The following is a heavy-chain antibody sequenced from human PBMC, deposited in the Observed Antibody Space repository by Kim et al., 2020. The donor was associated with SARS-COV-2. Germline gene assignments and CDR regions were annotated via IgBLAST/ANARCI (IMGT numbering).Heavy chain of an antibody. CDR1: GFTFSSYG. J-gene: IGHJ6*02. V-gene: IGHV3-30*18. D-gene: IGHD6-19*01. Sequence: GGSLRLSCVASGFTFSSYGMHWVRQAPGKGLEWVAVISYDESNKNYADSVKGRFTISRDNSKNTLYLQMNSLRPEDTAVYYCAKDPRTGYSSGWRYYYYGMDVWGQGTTVTVSS. CDR3: AKDPRTGYSSGWRYYYYGMDV. CDR2: ISYDESNK.